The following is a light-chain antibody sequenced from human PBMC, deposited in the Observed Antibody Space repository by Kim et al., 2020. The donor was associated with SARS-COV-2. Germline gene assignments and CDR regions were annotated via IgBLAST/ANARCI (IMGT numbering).Light chain of an antibody. Sequence: YELTQPPSVSVSPGQTASITCSADKLGDEYACWYQQKPGQSPLLVIYQDNKRPSGIPERFSGSNSGNTATLTISETQATDEAYYYCQAWDGSTAVLFGG. CDR2: QDN. J-gene: IGLJ2*01. V-gene: IGLV3-1*01. CDR3: QAWDGSTAVL. CDR1: KLGDEY.